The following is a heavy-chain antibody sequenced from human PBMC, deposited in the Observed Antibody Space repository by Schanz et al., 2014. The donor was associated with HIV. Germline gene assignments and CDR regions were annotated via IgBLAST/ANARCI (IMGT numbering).Heavy chain of an antibody. CDR2: IYNSGSS. Sequence: QVRLQQWGAGLLKPSETLSLTCAVYGGSFSGYVWSWIRQAPGKGLEWIGNIYNSGSSNYNNNPSLKRRVTISVDTSKNQFSLKLSSVTAADTAVYYCARVGGRSPTPKYFDLWGRGTLVTVSS. CDR1: GGSFSGYV. J-gene: IGHJ2*01. V-gene: IGHV4-34*01. CDR3: ARVGGRSPTPKYFDL. D-gene: IGHD3-16*01.